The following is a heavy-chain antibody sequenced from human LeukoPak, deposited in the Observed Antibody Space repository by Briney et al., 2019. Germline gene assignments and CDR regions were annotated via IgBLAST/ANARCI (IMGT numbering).Heavy chain of an antibody. CDR2: IYYSGST. V-gene: IGHV4-59*01. CDR3: ARVGTPMRGWFDP. D-gene: IGHD3-22*01. Sequence: PSETLSLTCTVSGGSISSYYWSWIRQPPGKGLEWIGYIYYSGSTNYNPSLKSRVTISVDTSKNQFSLKLSSVTAADTAVYYCARVGTPMRGWFDPWGQGTLVTVSS. J-gene: IGHJ5*02. CDR1: GGSISSYY.